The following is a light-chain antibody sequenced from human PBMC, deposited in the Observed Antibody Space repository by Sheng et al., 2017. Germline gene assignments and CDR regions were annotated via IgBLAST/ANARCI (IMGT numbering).Light chain of an antibody. J-gene: IGKJ1*01. Sequence: DVQMTQSPSTLSASLGDRVTITCRASQNIRIWLAWYQQKPGKAPKALIYKASNLESGVPSRFSGGGSGTQFTLTISNLQPDDFATYYCLQYSDDWSFGQGTKVENK. CDR1: QNIRIW. CDR3: LQYSDDWS. V-gene: IGKV1-5*03. CDR2: KAS.